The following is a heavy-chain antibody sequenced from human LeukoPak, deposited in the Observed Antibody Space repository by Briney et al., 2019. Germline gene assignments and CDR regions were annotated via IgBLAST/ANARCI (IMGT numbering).Heavy chain of an antibody. CDR1: GFTVSSNY. Sequence: GGSLRLSCAASGFTVSSNYMSWVRQAPGKGLEWVSVIYSGGSTYYADSVKGRFTISRDNSKNTLYLQMNSLRAEDTAMYYCANYGGNPNYYYYMDVWGKGTTVTISS. V-gene: IGHV3-66*01. CDR3: ANYGGNPNYYYYMDV. J-gene: IGHJ6*03. D-gene: IGHD4-23*01. CDR2: IYSGGST.